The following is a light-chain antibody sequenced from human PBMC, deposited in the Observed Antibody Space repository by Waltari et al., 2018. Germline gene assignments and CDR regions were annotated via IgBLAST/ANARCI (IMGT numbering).Light chain of an antibody. J-gene: IGLJ3*02. CDR1: SPNIGAGYD. CDR3: QSYDSSLSGYWV. Sequence: QSVLTQPPSVSGAPGPRVTLSCTGSSPNIGAGYDVHWYQQLPGTAPKLLIYGNSNRPSGVPDRFSGSKSGTSASLAITGLQAEDEADYYCQSYDSSLSGYWVFGGGTKLTVL. V-gene: IGLV1-40*01. CDR2: GNS.